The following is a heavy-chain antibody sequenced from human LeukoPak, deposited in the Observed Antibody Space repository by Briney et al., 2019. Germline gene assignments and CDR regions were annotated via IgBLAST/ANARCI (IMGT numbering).Heavy chain of an antibody. CDR1: GFSFSLYA. CDR3: VKDSRGSGRGGDFDY. V-gene: IGHV3-64D*06. J-gene: IGHJ4*02. CDR2: ISDTGGST. Sequence: QPGGSLRLTCSASGFSFSLYAMHWVRQVPGKGLEHVSAISDTGGSTFYLDSVQGRFSISGDDSKNTLSLQMNSLRPDDTALYYCVKDSRGSGRGGDFDYWGQGTLVTVSS. D-gene: IGHD3-10*01.